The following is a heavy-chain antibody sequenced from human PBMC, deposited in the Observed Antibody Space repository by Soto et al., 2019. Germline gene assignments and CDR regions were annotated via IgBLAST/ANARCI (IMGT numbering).Heavy chain of an antibody. CDR3: ARMASAGTLNWFDP. V-gene: IGHV1-8*02. J-gene: IGHJ5*02. D-gene: IGHD6-13*01. CDR1: GYTFINFD. Sequence: QVQLVQSGAEVKEPGASVRVSCKASGYTFINFDISCVRQAAGQGLEWLGWMNPGSGKTGYASKFQGRVAMTRDVSTGTSHLELSSLTSDDTAIYYCARMASAGTLNWFDPWGQGTLVTVSS. CDR2: MNPGSGKT.